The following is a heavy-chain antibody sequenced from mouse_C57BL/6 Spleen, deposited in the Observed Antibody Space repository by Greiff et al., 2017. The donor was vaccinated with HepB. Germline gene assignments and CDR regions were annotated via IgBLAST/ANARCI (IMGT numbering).Heavy chain of an antibody. D-gene: IGHD2-12*01. CDR3: ARERLPFDY. J-gene: IGHJ2*01. CDR2: IYPGSGNT. CDR1: GYSFTSYY. V-gene: IGHV1-66*01. Sequence: QVHVKQSGPELVKPGASVKISCKASGYSFTSYYIHWVKQRPGQGLEWIGWIYPGSGNTKYNEKFKGKATLTADTSSSTAYMQLSSLTSEDSAVYYCARERLPFDYWGQGTTLTVSS.